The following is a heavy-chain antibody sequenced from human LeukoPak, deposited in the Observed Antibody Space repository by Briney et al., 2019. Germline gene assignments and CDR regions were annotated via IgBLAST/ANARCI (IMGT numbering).Heavy chain of an antibody. Sequence: SETLSLTCTVSGGSISSYYWSWIRQPAGKGLELIGRIYTSGSTNYNASLKSRVSMSVDTSKNQFSLKLSSVTAADTAVFYCARENSGSYREFDYWGQGTLVTVSS. V-gene: IGHV4-4*07. CDR2: IYTSGST. CDR3: ARENSGSYREFDY. J-gene: IGHJ4*02. CDR1: GGSISSYY. D-gene: IGHD1-26*01.